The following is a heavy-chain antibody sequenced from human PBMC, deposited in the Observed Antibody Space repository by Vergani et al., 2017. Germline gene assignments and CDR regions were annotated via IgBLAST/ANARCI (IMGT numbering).Heavy chain of an antibody. CDR2: ISGSGGST. D-gene: IGHD4-23*01. V-gene: IGHV3-23*04. CDR1: GFTFSTYA. CDR3: AGGIYGGTSDYFDY. J-gene: IGHJ4*02. Sequence: VQLVESGGGVVQPGRSLRLSCAAPGFTFSTYAMHWVRQAPGKGLEWVSAISGSGGSTYYADSVKGRFTISRDNSKNTLILHMNSLRPEDTAVYYCAGGIYGGTSDYFDYWGQGTLVTVSS.